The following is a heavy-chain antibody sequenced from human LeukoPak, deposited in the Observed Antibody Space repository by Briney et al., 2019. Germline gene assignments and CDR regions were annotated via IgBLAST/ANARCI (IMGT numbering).Heavy chain of an antibody. CDR2: ISYDGSNK. V-gene: IGHV3-30*03. Sequence: GGSLRLSCAASGFTFSSYGMHWVRQAPGKGLEWVAVISYDGSNKYYADSVKGRFTISRDNSKNTLYLQMNSLRAEDTAVYYCATSRGYYDSSGYFPLDYWGQGTLVTVSS. CDR3: ATSRGYYDSSGYFPLDY. J-gene: IGHJ4*02. CDR1: GFTFSSYG. D-gene: IGHD3-22*01.